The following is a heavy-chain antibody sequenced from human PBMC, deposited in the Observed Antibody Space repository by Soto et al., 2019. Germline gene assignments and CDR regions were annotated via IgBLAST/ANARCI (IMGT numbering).Heavy chain of an antibody. Sequence: QVQLVQSGAEVKKPGASVKVSCKASGYTFTSYYMHWVRQAPGQGLEWMGIINPSGGSTSYAQKFHGRVTMTRDTSMSTVYMELSSLRSEDTAVYYCAIGYCSGGSCYGDAFDIWGQGTMVTVSS. CDR2: INPSGGST. D-gene: IGHD2-15*01. CDR1: GYTFTSYY. V-gene: IGHV1-46*03. CDR3: AIGYCSGGSCYGDAFDI. J-gene: IGHJ3*02.